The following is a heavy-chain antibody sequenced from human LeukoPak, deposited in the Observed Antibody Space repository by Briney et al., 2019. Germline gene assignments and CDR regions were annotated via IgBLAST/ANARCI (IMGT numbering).Heavy chain of an antibody. CDR1: GGSISSSSYY. J-gene: IGHJ4*02. CDR2: IHYSEST. V-gene: IGHV4-39*01. Sequence: SETLSLTCTVSGGSISSSSYYWGWIRQPPGKGLEWIESIHYSESTYYNPTLKSRVTISVDTSKNQFSLKLSSVTAADTAVYYCARCHYYYGSGSYRGYFDYWGQGTLATVSS. CDR3: ARCHYYYGSGSYRGYFDY. D-gene: IGHD3-10*01.